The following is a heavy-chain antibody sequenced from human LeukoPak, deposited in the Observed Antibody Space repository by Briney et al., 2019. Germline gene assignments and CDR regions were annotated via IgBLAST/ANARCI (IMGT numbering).Heavy chain of an antibody. CDR2: INPSGGST. Sequence: ASVKVSCKASGYTFTSYYMHWVRQAPGQGLEWMGIINPSGGSTSYAQKFQGRVTMTRDTSTSTVYMELSILRSEDTAVYYCARDRTYLTIFGVVTRLNTRNYFDYWGQGTLVTVSS. V-gene: IGHV1-46*01. D-gene: IGHD3-3*01. CDR3: ARDRTYLTIFGVVTRLNTRNYFDY. J-gene: IGHJ4*02. CDR1: GYTFTSYY.